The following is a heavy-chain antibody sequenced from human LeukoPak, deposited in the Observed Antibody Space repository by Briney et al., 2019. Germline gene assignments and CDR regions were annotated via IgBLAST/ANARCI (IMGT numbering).Heavy chain of an antibody. CDR3: ARTAMVNFDY. CDR2: IKGDGNEK. D-gene: IGHD5-18*01. CDR1: GFSFSRYW. V-gene: IGHV3-7*01. Sequence: GGSLRLSCAASGFSFSRYWMNWVRQAPGKGLEWVANIKGDGNEKNYVDSVKSRFSISRDNARNSLYLQMDSLRAEDTAVYYCARTAMVNFDYWGQGTLVTVSS. J-gene: IGHJ4*02.